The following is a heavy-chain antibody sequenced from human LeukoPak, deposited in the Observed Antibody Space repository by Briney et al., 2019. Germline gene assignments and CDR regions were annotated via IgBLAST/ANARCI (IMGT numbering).Heavy chain of an antibody. CDR1: GYSLSSGYY. D-gene: IGHD4-23*01. Sequence: PSETLSLTCAVSGYSLSSGYYWGWIRQPPGKGLEWIGSIYHSGSTYYNPSLKSRVTISVDTSKNQSSLKLSSVTATDTAVYYCARRTVGGGYWFDPWGQGTLVTVSS. J-gene: IGHJ5*02. CDR2: IYHSGST. V-gene: IGHV4-38-2*01. CDR3: ARRTVGGGYWFDP.